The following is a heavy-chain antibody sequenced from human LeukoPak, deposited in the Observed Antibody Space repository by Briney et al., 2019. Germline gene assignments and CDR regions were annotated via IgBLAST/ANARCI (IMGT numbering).Heavy chain of an antibody. CDR3: ARHYYGSGDDY. CDR2: IYYSGST. V-gene: IGHV4-59*08. J-gene: IGHJ4*02. D-gene: IGHD3-10*01. Sequence: PSETLSHTCTVSGGSISSYYWSWIRQPPGKGLEWIGYIYYSGSTNYNPSLKSRVTISVDTSKNQFSLKLSSVTAADTAVYYCARHYYGSGDDYWGQGTLVTVSS. CDR1: GGSISSYY.